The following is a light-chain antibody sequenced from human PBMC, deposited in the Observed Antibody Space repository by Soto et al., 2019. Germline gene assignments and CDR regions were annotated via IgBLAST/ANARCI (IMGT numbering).Light chain of an antibody. V-gene: IGLV2-14*03. J-gene: IGLJ3*02. CDR3: SSKRSGITVVV. CDR2: DVS. Sequence: QSALTQPASVSGSPGQSITVSCAGTNTDMGAYNYVSWYQQHPGKAPKLMIYDVSYRPSGVSNRFSGSKSGNTASLTISGLQAEDEADYYCSSKRSGITVVVFGGGTKVTVL. CDR1: NTDMGAYNY.